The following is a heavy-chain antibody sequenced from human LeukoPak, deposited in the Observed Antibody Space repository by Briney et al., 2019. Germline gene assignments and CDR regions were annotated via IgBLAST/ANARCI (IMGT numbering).Heavy chain of an antibody. D-gene: IGHD3-22*01. CDR1: GYTFTGYY. Sequence: SVKVSCKASGYTFTGYYMHWVRQAPGQGLEWMGWIYPNSGGTNYAQKFQGRVTVTRDTSISTAYMELSRLRSDDTAVYYCARYSSPLSYYYDSSGYYAHWGQGTLVTVSS. J-gene: IGHJ4*02. V-gene: IGHV1-2*02. CDR3: ARYSSPLSYYYDSSGYYAH. CDR2: IYPNSGGT.